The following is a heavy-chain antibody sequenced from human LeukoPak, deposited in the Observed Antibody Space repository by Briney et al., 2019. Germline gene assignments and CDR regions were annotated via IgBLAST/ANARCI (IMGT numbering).Heavy chain of an antibody. CDR3: ARVVGFCYDNNRFFVL. Sequence: SQTLSLTCTVPGGPISTYYWSWIRQPPGEGLEWIGYIYYSGSTNYNPSLKSRVTISVDTSKNQFSLKLSSVTAADTAVYYCARVVGFCYDNNRFFVLWGRGTLVTVSS. CDR1: GGPISTYY. CDR2: IYYSGST. V-gene: IGHV4-59*01. J-gene: IGHJ2*01. D-gene: IGHD3-22*01.